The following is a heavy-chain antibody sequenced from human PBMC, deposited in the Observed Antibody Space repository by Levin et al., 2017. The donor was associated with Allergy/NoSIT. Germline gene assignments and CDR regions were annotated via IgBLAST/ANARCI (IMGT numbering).Heavy chain of an antibody. CDR2: ISSSSSYT. V-gene: IGHV3-11*03. D-gene: IGHD6-13*01. CDR1: GFTFSDYY. J-gene: IGHJ4*02. CDR3: VSSSWSTDFDY. Sequence: GESLKISCAASGFTFSDYYMSWIRQAPGKGLEWVSYISSSSSYTNYADSVKGRFTISRDNAKNSLYLQMNSLRAEDTAVYYGVSSSWSTDFDYWGQGTLVTVSS.